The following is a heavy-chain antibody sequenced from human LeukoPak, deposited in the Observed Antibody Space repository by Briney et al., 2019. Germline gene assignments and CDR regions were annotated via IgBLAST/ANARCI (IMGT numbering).Heavy chain of an antibody. CDR2: INHSGNT. CDR3: ASTPDYGDNDY. CDR1: GRSFSNYY. Sequence: SETLSLTCAVYGRSFSNYYWSWIRQPPGKGLEWIGEINHSGNTNYNPSLKSRVTTSVDTSRNQFSLKLSSVTAADTAVYYCASTPDYGDNDYWGQGTLVTVSS. D-gene: IGHD4-17*01. J-gene: IGHJ4*02. V-gene: IGHV4-34*01.